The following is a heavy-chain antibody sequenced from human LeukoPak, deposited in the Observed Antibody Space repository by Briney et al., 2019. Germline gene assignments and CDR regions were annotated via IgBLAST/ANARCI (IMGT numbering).Heavy chain of an antibody. Sequence: PGGSLRLSCAASGFTFSSYGMHWVRQAPGKGLEWVAFIRYDGSNKYYADSVKGRFTISRDNSKNTLYLQMNSLRAEDTAVYYCARGSGPIVGAFRDWGQGTLVTVSS. CDR1: GFTFSSYG. D-gene: IGHD1-26*01. CDR2: IRYDGSNK. CDR3: ARGSGPIVGAFRD. V-gene: IGHV3-30*02. J-gene: IGHJ4*02.